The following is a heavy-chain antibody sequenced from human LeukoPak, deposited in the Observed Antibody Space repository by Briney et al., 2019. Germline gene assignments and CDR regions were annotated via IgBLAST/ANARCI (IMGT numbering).Heavy chain of an antibody. J-gene: IGHJ3*02. Sequence: PGGSLRLSCVASGFTFSSYVMSWVRQAPGKGLEWVSVISSSGSSANYADSVRGRFTISRDNSKNTLYLQMNSLRAEDTAVYYCAKGPWGTYPTHEDYYDSSGPGAFDIWGHGTVVTVSS. CDR3: AKGPWGTYPTHEDYYDSSGPGAFDI. D-gene: IGHD3-22*01. V-gene: IGHV3-23*01. CDR2: ISSSGSSA. CDR1: GFTFSSYV.